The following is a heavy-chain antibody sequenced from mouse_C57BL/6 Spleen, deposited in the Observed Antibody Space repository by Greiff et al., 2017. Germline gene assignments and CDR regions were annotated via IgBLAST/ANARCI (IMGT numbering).Heavy chain of an antibody. CDR1: GFTFSSYA. J-gene: IGHJ3*01. V-gene: IGHV5-4*01. D-gene: IGHD2-1*01. Sequence: EVHLVESGGGLVKPGGSLKLSCAASGFTFSSYAMSWVRQTPEKRLEWVATISDGGSYTYYPENVKGRFTISRDNATNNLYLQMSHLKSEDTAMYYCARDGGNYLWFAYWGQGTLVTVSA. CDR2: ISDGGSYT. CDR3: ARDGGNYLWFAY.